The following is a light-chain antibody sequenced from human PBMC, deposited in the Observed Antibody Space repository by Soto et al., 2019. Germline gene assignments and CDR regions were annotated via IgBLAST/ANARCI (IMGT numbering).Light chain of an antibody. V-gene: IGLV2-14*01. CDR1: SSDIGGYNY. CDR2: EVS. Sequence: QSALTQPASVSGSPGQSITISCTGSSSDIGGYNYVSWYQQHPGKAPKLMIYEVSNRPSGVSNRFSGSKSGSTASLTISGLQAEDEADYYCKSYTSSSNYCVFGTGTKLTVL. CDR3: KSYTSSSNYCV. J-gene: IGLJ1*01.